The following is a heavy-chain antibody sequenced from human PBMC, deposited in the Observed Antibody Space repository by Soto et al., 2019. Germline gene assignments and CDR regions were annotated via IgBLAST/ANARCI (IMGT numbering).Heavy chain of an antibody. J-gene: IGHJ4*02. V-gene: IGHV1-8*01. CDR3: ARTRLCGGDCYSAYYFDF. CDR1: GYTFTNYD. CDR2: MNPSSGNT. Sequence: QVQLVQSEGEVKKPGASVKVSCKASGYTFTNYDINWVRQATGQGLEWMGWMNPSSGNTGYVQKFQGRVTMTRNTSTSTAYMELTSLTSDDTAVYYCARTRLCGGDCYSAYYFDFWGQGALVTVSS. D-gene: IGHD2-21*02.